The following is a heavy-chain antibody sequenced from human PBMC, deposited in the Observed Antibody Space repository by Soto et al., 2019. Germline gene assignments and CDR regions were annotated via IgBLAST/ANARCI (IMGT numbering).Heavy chain of an antibody. V-gene: IGHV1-2*02. D-gene: IGHD3-10*01. J-gene: IGHJ3*02. Sequence: GASVKVSCKASGYTFTGHDMHWVRQAPGQGLEWMGWINPSSVGTSYAQKFQGRVTMTRDTSISTAYMELSRLRSDDTAVYYCARGPMVRAAHGFDIWGQGTMVTVSS. CDR1: GYTFTGHD. CDR3: ARGPMVRAAHGFDI. CDR2: INPSSVGT.